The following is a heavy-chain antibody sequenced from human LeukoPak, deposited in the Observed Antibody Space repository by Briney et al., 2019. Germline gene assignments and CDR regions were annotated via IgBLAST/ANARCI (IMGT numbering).Heavy chain of an antibody. CDR1: GFTFSSYA. D-gene: IGHD3-22*01. CDR3: AKASYDSSGLFFDY. V-gene: IGHV3-23*01. CDR2: ISGSGGST. Sequence: GGSLRLSCAASGFTFSSYAMSWVRQAPGKGLEWVSAISGSGGSTYYADSVKDRFTISRDNSKNTLYLQMNSLRAEDTAVYYCAKASYDSSGLFFDYWGQGTLVTVSS. J-gene: IGHJ4*02.